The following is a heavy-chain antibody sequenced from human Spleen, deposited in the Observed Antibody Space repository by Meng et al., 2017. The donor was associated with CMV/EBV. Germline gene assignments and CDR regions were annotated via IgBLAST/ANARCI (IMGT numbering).Heavy chain of an antibody. V-gene: IGHV5-51*01. CDR1: GYSFSNYW. CDR2: IYPDDSDI. J-gene: IGHJ6*02. D-gene: IGHD6-19*01. CDR3: ARSIMVAGSLYYYAMGV. Sequence: KVSCKGSGYSFSNYWIGWVRQLPGKGLEWMAIIYPDDSDIKYSPSFQGQVTISADKSISTAYLQLSSLKASDTAMYYCARSIMVAGSLYYYAMGVWGQGTTVTVSS.